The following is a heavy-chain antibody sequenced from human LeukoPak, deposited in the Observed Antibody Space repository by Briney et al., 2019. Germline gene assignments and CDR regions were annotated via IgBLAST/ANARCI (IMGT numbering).Heavy chain of an antibody. D-gene: IGHD3-16*01. CDR2: IYYSGTT. Sequence: SETLSLTCTVSGGSISSSSYYWGWIRQPPGKGLEWIGTIYYSGTTYYNPSLKSRVTISVDTSNNQFSLKLSSVTAADTAVYYCARSQIDYDFDYWGQGTLVTVSS. CDR1: GGSISSSSYY. J-gene: IGHJ4*02. CDR3: ARSQIDYDFDY. V-gene: IGHV4-39*07.